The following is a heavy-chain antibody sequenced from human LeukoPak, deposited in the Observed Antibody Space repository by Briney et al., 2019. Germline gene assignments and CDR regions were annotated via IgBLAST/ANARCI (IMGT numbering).Heavy chain of an antibody. D-gene: IGHD6-19*01. CDR2: IYSGGIT. CDR1: GFTVNTNY. V-gene: IGHV3-66*02. CDR3: ARRHSSGSN. Sequence: GGSLRLSCAASGFTVNTNYMTWVRQAPGKGLEWVAVIYSGGITYYADSVKGRFTISRDNSKNSLYLQMNSLRPEDTAIYFCARRHSSGSNWGQGTLVSVSS. J-gene: IGHJ4*02.